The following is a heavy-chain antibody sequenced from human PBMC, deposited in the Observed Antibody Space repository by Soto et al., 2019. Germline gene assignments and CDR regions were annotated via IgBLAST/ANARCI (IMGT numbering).Heavy chain of an antibody. CDR1: RYSFTSFN. CDR2: INPSTGGT. J-gene: IGHJ4*02. D-gene: IGHD6-13*01. Sequence: QVQLVQSGAEVKKPGASVTISCKASRYSFTSFNIHWVRQVPGQGLEWMGEINPSTGGTGYEQNFQGRITMTRDTSTNTVYMVLSSLRSADTAVYYCVRIAGPGLTYFDFWGQGTPVTVSS. CDR3: VRIAGPGLTYFDF. V-gene: IGHV1-46*01.